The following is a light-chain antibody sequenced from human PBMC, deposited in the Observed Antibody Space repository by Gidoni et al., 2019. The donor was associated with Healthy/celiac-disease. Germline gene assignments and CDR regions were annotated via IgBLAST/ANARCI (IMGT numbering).Light chain of an antibody. CDR1: QSVSSSY. CDR3: QQYGSF. J-gene: IGKJ3*01. V-gene: IGKV3-20*01. CDR2: GAS. Sequence: EIVLTQSPGTLSLYPGERATLSCRASQSVSSSYLAWYQQTPGQAPRLLIYGASSRATGIPDRFSGSGSGTDFTLTISRLEPEDFAVYYCQQYGSFFGPGTKVDIK.